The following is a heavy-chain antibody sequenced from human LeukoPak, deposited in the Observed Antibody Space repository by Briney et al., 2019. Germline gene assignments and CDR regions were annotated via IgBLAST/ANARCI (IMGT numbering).Heavy chain of an antibody. CDR1: GFTFSSYA. CDR3: ARGPSGYHNT. V-gene: IGHV3-30*04. CDR2: ISYDGSNK. D-gene: IGHD5-12*01. Sequence: PGRSLRLSCAASGFTFSSYAMHWVRQAPGKGLERVAVISYDGSNKYYADSVKGRFTTSRDNSKNTLYLQMNSLRAEDTAVYYCARGPSGYHNTGGQGTLVTVSS. J-gene: IGHJ4*02.